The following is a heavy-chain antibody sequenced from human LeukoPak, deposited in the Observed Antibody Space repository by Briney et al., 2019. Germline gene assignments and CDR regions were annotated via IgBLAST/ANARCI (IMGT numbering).Heavy chain of an antibody. Sequence: GGSLRLSCAASGFTFNTYTMNWVRQAPGKGLEWVSYISGSSGIIDYADSVRGRFTISRDNAKNSLYLQMNSLRAEDTAVYYCARAVVGYCSSTSCYVNWFDPWGQGTLVTVSS. V-gene: IGHV3-48*01. D-gene: IGHD2-2*01. CDR2: ISGSSGII. J-gene: IGHJ5*02. CDR3: ARAVVGYCSSTSCYVNWFDP. CDR1: GFTFNTYT.